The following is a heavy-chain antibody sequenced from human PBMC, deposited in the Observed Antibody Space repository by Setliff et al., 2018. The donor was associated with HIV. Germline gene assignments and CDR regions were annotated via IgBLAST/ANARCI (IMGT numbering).Heavy chain of an antibody. V-gene: IGHV4-61*02. CDR1: GGSISSGSYY. Sequence: PSETLSLTCTVSGGSISSGSYYWNWIRQPAGKGLEWIGRIYTSGSTNYNPFLKSRVTISVDTSKNQFSLKLRSVTAADTAVFYCARGGVAAAGEGAFDIWGQGTMVTVSS. D-gene: IGHD6-13*01. CDR2: IYTSGST. CDR3: ARGGVAAAGEGAFDI. J-gene: IGHJ3*02.